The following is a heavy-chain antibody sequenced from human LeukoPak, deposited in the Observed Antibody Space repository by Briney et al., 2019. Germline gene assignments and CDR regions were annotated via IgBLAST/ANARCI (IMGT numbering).Heavy chain of an antibody. CDR3: ATSKIIVATILGPRDAFDI. CDR2: INSDGSST. J-gene: IGHJ3*02. Sequence: PGGSLRLSCAASGFTFSSYWMHWVRQAPGKGLVWVSRINSDGSSTSYADSVKGRFTISRDNAKNTLYLQMNSLRAEDTAVYYCATSKIIVATILGPRDAFDIWGQGTMVTVSS. V-gene: IGHV3-74*01. D-gene: IGHD5-12*01. CDR1: GFTFSSYW.